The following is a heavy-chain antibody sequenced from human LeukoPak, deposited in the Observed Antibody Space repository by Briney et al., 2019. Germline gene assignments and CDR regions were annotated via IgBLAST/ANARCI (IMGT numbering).Heavy chain of an antibody. J-gene: IGHJ4*02. CDR2: IWYDGSNK. Sequence: GGSLRLSCAASGFNFRNYGMHWVRQAPGKGLEWVAVIWYDGSNKYYADSVKGRFTISKDNSKNTLYLQMNSLRAEDTAVYYCARRDGYNFGYWGQGTLVTVSS. CDR3: ARRDGYNFGY. CDR1: GFNFRNYG. D-gene: IGHD5-24*01. V-gene: IGHV3-33*01.